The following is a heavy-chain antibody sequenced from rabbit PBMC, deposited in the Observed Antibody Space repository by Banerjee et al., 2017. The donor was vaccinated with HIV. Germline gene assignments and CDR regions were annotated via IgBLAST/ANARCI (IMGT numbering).Heavy chain of an antibody. CDR3: ARYGSGWGGGDL. D-gene: IGHD4-1*01. J-gene: IGHJ4*01. CDR1: GFDFNTNA. CDR2: VAVGSSGAT. Sequence: QEQLVESGGGLVQPEGSLTLTCKASGFDFNTNAMCWVRQAPGKGLEWIGCVAVGSSGATWYASWAKGRFTISKPSSTTVTLQMTSLTAADTATYFCARYGSGWGGGDLWGPGTLVTVS. V-gene: IGHV1S45*01.